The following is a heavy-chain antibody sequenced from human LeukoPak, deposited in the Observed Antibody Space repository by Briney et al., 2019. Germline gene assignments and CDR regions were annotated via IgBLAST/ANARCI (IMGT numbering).Heavy chain of an antibody. CDR3: ARDNDFFDY. CDR1: GGSINTYY. CDR2: IHSSGST. Sequence: SETLSLTCSVSGGSINTYYWSCIRQPAGKGLEWIGRIHSSGSTHYNPSLKSRVTMSLDTSKNQFSLKLTSVTAADTAVYYCARDNDFFDYWRQGTLVTVSS. V-gene: IGHV4-4*07. J-gene: IGHJ4*02.